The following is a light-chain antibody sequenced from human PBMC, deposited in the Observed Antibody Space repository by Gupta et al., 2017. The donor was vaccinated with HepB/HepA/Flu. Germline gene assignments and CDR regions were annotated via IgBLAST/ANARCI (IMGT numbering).Light chain of an antibody. Sequence: DTQMTQSPSSLSASVGDRVTITCRASQGITKSLGWFQQKPGKTPKPLIYAASSVQGGVPSKFSGSGSGTDFTLTISSLQPAAFATYYCRQDETYPFTFGRGTKVEIK. CDR3: RQDETYPFT. CDR2: AAS. J-gene: IGKJ4*01. V-gene: IGKV1-16*02. CDR1: QGITKS.